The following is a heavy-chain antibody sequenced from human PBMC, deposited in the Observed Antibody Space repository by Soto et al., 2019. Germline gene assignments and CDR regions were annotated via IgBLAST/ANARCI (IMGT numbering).Heavy chain of an antibody. CDR1: GGSFSGYY. CDR3: ARGKSSSSEARNWFDP. Sequence: ASETLSLTCAFYGGSFSGYYWSLLRPPPGKGLEWIGEINHSGSTNYNPSLKSRVTISVDTSKNQFSLKLSSVTAADTAVYYCARGKSSSSEARNWFDPWGQGTLVTVSS. V-gene: IGHV4-34*01. CDR2: INHSGST. D-gene: IGHD6-6*01. J-gene: IGHJ5*02.